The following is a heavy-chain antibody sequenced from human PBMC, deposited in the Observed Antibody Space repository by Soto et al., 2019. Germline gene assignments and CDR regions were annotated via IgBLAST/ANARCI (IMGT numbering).Heavy chain of an antibody. D-gene: IGHD6-6*01. V-gene: IGHV4-34*01. J-gene: IGHJ6*02. Sequence: LSETLSLTCAVYGGSFSGYYWSWIRQPPGKGLEWIGEINHSGSTNYNPSLKSRVTISVDTSKNQFSLKLSSVTAADTAVYYCARGLKYFSISQLVYHYYGMDVCGQGTMVT. CDR3: ARGLKYFSISQLVYHYYGMDV. CDR2: INHSGST. CDR1: GGSFSGYY.